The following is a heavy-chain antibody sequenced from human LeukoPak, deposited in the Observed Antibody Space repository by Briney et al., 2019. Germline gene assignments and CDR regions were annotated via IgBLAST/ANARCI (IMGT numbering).Heavy chain of an antibody. V-gene: IGHV3-13*01. CDR1: GSTFSSYD. Sequence: PGGSLRLSCAASGSTFSSYDMHWVRQATGKGLEWVSAIGTAGDTYYPGSVKGRFTISRENAKNSLYLQMNSLRAGDTAVYYCARGSLKSGYPNFDYWGQGTLVTVSS. D-gene: IGHD5-12*01. CDR2: IGTAGDT. J-gene: IGHJ4*02. CDR3: ARGSLKSGYPNFDY.